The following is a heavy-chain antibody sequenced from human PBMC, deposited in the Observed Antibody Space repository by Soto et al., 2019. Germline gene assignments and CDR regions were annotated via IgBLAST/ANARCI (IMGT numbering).Heavy chain of an antibody. J-gene: IGHJ4*02. CDR3: ARGWRVGDYFTEYYFDY. Sequence: SETLSLTCSVSGLSISSHPWWTWVRQPPGKGLEWIGYIYYSGSTNYNPSLKSRVTISVDTSKNQFSLKLSSVTAADTAVYYCARGWRVGDYFTEYYFDYWGQGTLVTVSS. CDR2: IYYSGST. V-gene: IGHV4-59*11. CDR1: GLSISSHPW. D-gene: IGHD4-17*01.